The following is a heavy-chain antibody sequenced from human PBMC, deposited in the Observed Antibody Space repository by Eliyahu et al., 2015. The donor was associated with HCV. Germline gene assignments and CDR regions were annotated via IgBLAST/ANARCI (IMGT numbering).Heavy chain of an antibody. Sequence: QVQLQESGPGLVKPSATLSLTXPVSGASLNXYYWXWIRQPAGKGXEWIGRIXTRGXTNYNPSLRSRVTMSVDTSRNQFSLKLTSVTAADTAVYYCARGSIAPDVWGQGTTVIVSS. V-gene: IGHV4-4*07. CDR2: IXTRGXT. CDR3: ARGSIAPDV. D-gene: IGHD6-6*01. CDR1: GASLNXYY. J-gene: IGHJ6*02.